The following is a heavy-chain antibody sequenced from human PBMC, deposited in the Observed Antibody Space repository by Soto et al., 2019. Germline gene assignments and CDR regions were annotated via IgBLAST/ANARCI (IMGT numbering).Heavy chain of an antibody. CDR2: ISSSSSYI. D-gene: IGHD4-4*01. Sequence: EVQLVESGGGLVKPGGSLRLSCAASGFTFSSYSMNWVRQAPGKGLEWVSSISSSSSYIYYAASVKGRFTISRDNAKNSLYLQMNGLRAEDMDVYYCARDWGGGEKREVTTPGWFDPWGQGTLVTVSS. V-gene: IGHV3-21*01. CDR3: ARDWGGGEKREVTTPGWFDP. J-gene: IGHJ5*02. CDR1: GFTFSSYS.